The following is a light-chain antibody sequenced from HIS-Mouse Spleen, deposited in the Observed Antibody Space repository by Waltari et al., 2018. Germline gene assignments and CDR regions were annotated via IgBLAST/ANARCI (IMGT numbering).Light chain of an antibody. Sequence: QSVLTQPPSVSAAPGQKVTISCSGSSSNIGNNYVSWYQQLPGTAPTLLIYDNTKRPSGIPDRFSGSKSGTSANLRITGLQTGEEADYYCGTWDSSLSAWVFGGGTKLTVL. V-gene: IGLV1-51*01. CDR1: SSNIGNNY. J-gene: IGLJ3*02. CDR3: GTWDSSLSAWV. CDR2: DNT.